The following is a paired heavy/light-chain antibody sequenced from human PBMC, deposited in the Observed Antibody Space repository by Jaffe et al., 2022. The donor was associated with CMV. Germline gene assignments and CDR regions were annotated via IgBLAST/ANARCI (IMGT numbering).Heavy chain of an antibody. J-gene: IGHJ5*02. CDR3: ARDPTDDYSNYVGGSNWFDP. D-gene: IGHD4-4*01. Sequence: QVQLVQSGAEVKKPGASVKVSCKASGYTFTSYAMHWVRQAPGQRLEWMGWINAGNGNTKYSQKFQGRVTITRDTSASTAYMELSSLRSEDTAVYYCARDPTDDYSNYVGGSNWFDPWGQGTLVTVSS. CDR2: INAGNGNT. V-gene: IGHV1-3*01. CDR1: GYTFTSYA.
Light chain of an antibody. CDR1: SSDVGGYNY. Sequence: QSALTQPRSVSGSPGQSVTISCTGTSSDVGGYNYVSWYQQHPGKAPKLMIYDVSKRPSGVPDRFSGSKSGNTASLTISGLQAEDEADYYCCSYAGSHWVFGGGTKLTVL. J-gene: IGLJ3*02. V-gene: IGLV2-11*01. CDR3: CSYAGSHWV. CDR2: DVS.